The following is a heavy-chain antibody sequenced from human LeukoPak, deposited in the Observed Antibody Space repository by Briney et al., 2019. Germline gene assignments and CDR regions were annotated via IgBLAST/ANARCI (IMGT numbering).Heavy chain of an antibody. V-gene: IGHV3-9*01. CDR1: GFTFDDYA. J-gene: IGHJ5*02. Sequence: GGSLRLSCAASGFTFDDYAMHWVRQAPGKGLEWVSGISWNSGSIGYADSVKGRFTISRDNAKNSLYLQMNSLRAEGTALYYCAKDPIRRAGYSSSWYPRNWFDPWGQGTLVTVSS. D-gene: IGHD6-13*01. CDR3: AKDPIRRAGYSSSWYPRNWFDP. CDR2: ISWNSGSI.